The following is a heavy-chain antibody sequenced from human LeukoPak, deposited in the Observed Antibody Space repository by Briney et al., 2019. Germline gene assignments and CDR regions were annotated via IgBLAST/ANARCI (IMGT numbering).Heavy chain of an antibody. D-gene: IGHD3-16*01. Sequence: SETLSLTCAVYGGSFSGYYWSWIRQPPGKGLEWIGEINHSGSTNYNPSLKSRVTISVDTSKNQFSLKLSSVTAADTAVYYCARGKRLRRFDAFDIWGQGTMVTVSS. J-gene: IGHJ3*02. CDR3: ARGKRLRRFDAFDI. CDR2: INHSGST. CDR1: GGSFSGYY. V-gene: IGHV4-34*01.